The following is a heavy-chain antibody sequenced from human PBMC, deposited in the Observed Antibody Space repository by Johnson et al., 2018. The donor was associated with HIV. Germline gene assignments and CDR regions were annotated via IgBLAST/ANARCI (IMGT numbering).Heavy chain of an antibody. V-gene: IGHV3-13*05. CDR1: GSTFSSYD. CDR2: IGITGDP. CDR3: ARVVVITYHDAFDI. Sequence: MLLVESGGGLVQPGGSLRLSCAASGSTFSSYDMHWLRQATGTGLQWFSGIGITGDPYYAGSVKGGFTISRDNSKKTLYLQMNSLRAEDTAVYYCARVVVITYHDAFDIWGQGTMVIVSS. J-gene: IGHJ3*02. D-gene: IGHD3-22*01.